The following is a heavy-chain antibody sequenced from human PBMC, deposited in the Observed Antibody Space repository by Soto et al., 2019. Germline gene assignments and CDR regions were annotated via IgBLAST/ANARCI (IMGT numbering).Heavy chain of an antibody. CDR3: AREAIVVVITSDYYYGMDV. CDR2: TRNKANSYTT. V-gene: IGHV3-72*01. D-gene: IGHD3-22*01. J-gene: IGHJ6*02. CDR1: GFTFSDHY. Sequence: GGSLRLSCAASGFTFSDHYMDWVRQAPGKGLEWVGRTRNKANSYTTEYAASVKGRFTISRDDSKNSLYLQMNSLKTEDTAVYYCAREAIVVVITSDYYYGMDVWGQGTTVTVS.